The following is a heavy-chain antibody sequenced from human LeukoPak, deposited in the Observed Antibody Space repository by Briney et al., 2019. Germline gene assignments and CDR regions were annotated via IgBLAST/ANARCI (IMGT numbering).Heavy chain of an antibody. CDR3: ARGLDWDACHL. CDR2: ISGSGGST. D-gene: IGHD3-9*01. Sequence: GGSLRLSCAASGFTFSSYAMSWVRQAPGKGLEWVSAISGSGGSTYYADSVKGRFTISRDNAKNSLYLQMNSLRAEDTAVYYCARGLDWDACHLWGEGTMVTVS. J-gene: IGHJ3*01. CDR1: GFTFSSYA. V-gene: IGHV3-23*01.